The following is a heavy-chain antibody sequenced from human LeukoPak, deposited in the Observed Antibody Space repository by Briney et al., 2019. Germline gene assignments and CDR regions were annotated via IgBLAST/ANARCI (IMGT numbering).Heavy chain of an antibody. Sequence: SETLSLTCTDSGGSISSSSYYWGWIRQPPGKGLEWIGSIYYSGSTYYNPSLNSRVPISVEQSKTPFSLKLSSVTAADTAVYYCARRSVVAAIGRNYYYGMDVWGQGTTVTVSS. CDR1: GGSISSSSYY. D-gene: IGHD2-15*01. J-gene: IGHJ6*02. V-gene: IGHV4-39*01. CDR3: ARRSVVAAIGRNYYYGMDV. CDR2: IYYSGST.